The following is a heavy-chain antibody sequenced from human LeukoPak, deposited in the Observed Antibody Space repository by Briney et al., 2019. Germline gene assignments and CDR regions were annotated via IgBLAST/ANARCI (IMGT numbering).Heavy chain of an antibody. J-gene: IGHJ5*02. CDR2: TYYRSKCYN. D-gene: IGHD1-26*01. CDR1: GDSVSSNSAA. CDR3: XXXXXXXXXGXXXGPNWFDP. V-gene: IGHV6-1*01. Sequence: SQTLSLTCAISGDSVSSNSAAWNWIRQSPSRGLEWLGRTYYRSKCYNDYAVSVKSRITINPDTSKNQFSLQLNSVTPEDTAVXXXXXXXXXXXXGXXXGPNWFDPWGQGTLVTVSS.